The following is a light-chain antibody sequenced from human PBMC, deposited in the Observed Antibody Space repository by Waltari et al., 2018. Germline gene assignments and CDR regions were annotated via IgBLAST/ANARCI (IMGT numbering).Light chain of an antibody. CDR2: NNT. V-gene: IGLV1-44*01. CDR3: AAWDDSLNGWV. Sequence: HSVLTQPPSASGTPGQRVTISCSGSSSNIGGNTVNWYQQLPGTAPKLLIHNNTQRPAGVPDGLSVSRSATSASLAISGLQSEDEADYDCAAWDDSLNGWVFGGGTKLTVL. CDR1: SSNIGGNT. J-gene: IGLJ3*02.